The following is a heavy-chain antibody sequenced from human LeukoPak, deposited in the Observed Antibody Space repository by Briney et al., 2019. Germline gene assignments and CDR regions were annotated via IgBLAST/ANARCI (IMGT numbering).Heavy chain of an antibody. CDR2: ISYIGST. Sequence: SETLSLTCAVSADSFSSHYWTWIRQPPGKGLEWIGYISYIGSTNYNPSLKSRVTISIDTSRNQFSLRLSSVTAADTAVYYCARDLVTVTKGFDIWGQGTMVSVSS. D-gene: IGHD4-17*01. J-gene: IGHJ3*02. CDR1: ADSFSSHY. CDR3: ARDLVTVTKGFDI. V-gene: IGHV4-59*11.